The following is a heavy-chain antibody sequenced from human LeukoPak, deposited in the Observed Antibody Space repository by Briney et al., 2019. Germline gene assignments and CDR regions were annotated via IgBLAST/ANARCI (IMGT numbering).Heavy chain of an antibody. J-gene: IGHJ4*02. D-gene: IGHD6-19*01. Sequence: GGSLRHSCAASGFTFSSYGMHWVRQAPGKGLEWVAVISYDGSNKYYADSVKGRFTISRDNSKKTLYLQMNSLRAEDTAVYYCAKGGVSSGWYFEVFDYWGQGTLVTVSS. CDR3: AKGGVSSGWYFEVFDY. V-gene: IGHV3-30*18. CDR2: ISYDGSNK. CDR1: GFTFSSYG.